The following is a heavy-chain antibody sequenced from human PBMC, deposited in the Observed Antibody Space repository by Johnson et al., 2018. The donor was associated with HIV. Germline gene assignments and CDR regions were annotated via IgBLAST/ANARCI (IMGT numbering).Heavy chain of an antibody. D-gene: IGHD6-6*01. CDR1: GFTFSSYG. J-gene: IGHJ3*02. V-gene: IGHV3-30*02. CDR3: AKDLSSSDLFDAFDI. Sequence: QVQLLESGGGVVQPGGSLRLSCAASGFTFSSYGMHWVRQAPGKGLEWVAFIRYDGSNKYYADSVKGRFTISRDNSKNTLYLQMNSLRAEDTAVYYCAKDLSSSDLFDAFDIWGQGTMVTVSS. CDR2: IRYDGSNK.